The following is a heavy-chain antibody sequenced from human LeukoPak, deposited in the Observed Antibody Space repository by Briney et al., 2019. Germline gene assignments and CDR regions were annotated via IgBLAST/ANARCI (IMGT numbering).Heavy chain of an antibody. D-gene: IGHD2-2*01. Sequence: ASVKVSCKASGGTFSSYAISWVRQAPGQGLEWMGGIIPIFGTANYAQKFQGRVTITADESTSTAYMELSSLRSEDTAVYYCARGDCSSTSCYVGGRYNWFDPWGQGTLVTVSS. CDR2: IIPIFGTA. CDR3: ARGDCSSTSCYVGGRYNWFDP. CDR1: GGTFSSYA. J-gene: IGHJ5*02. V-gene: IGHV1-69*13.